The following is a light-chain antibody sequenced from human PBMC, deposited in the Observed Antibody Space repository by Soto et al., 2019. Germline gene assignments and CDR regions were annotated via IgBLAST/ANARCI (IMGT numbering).Light chain of an antibody. CDR3: PSYDSNNWV. CDR1: SDSIASNY. J-gene: IGLJ3*02. CDR2: ENN. V-gene: IGLV6-57*03. Sequence: NFMLTQPHSVSESPGKTVTISCTRSSDSIASNYVQWFQQRPGSAPTTVIYENNQRPSGAPDRFSGSIDSSSNSASLTISGLKTEDEDEYYCPSYDSNNWVFGGGTQLTVL.